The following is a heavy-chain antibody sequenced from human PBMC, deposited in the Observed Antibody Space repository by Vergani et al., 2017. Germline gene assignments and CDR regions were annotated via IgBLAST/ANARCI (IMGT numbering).Heavy chain of an antibody. J-gene: IGHJ6*02. D-gene: IGHD5-12*01. CDR2: ISGSGGST. V-gene: IGHV3-23*01. Sequence: EVQLLESGGDLVQPGGSLRLSYAASGFTFNHYAMNWVRQAPGKGLEWVSGISGSGGSTYYAGSVKGRFTISRDSSKNTLYLQMNSLSAGDTAVYYCAKANPRNSGYDYLYYDHAMDVWGQGTTVTVSS. CDR1: GFTFNHYA. CDR3: AKANPRNSGYDYLYYDHAMDV.